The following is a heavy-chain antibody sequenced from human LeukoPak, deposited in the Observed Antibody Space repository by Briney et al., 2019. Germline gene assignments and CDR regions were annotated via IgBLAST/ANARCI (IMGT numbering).Heavy chain of an antibody. D-gene: IGHD6-19*01. CDR3: ARALYNHGWFPDYFDY. V-gene: IGHV3-7*01. CDR1: GFTFSSYW. Sequence: PGGSLRLSCAASGFTFSSYWMAWVRQAPGKGLEWVANIKTDGYDKYYVDSLKGRFTTSRDNAENSLYLQMDSLRAEDTAVYYCARALYNHGWFPDYFDYWGQGTLVTVST. CDR2: IKTDGYDK. J-gene: IGHJ4*02.